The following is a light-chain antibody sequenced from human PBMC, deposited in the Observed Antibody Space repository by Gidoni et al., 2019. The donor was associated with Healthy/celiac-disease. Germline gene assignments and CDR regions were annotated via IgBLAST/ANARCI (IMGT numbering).Light chain of an antibody. Sequence: SYELTPPPSVSVSPGQTASTTCSGVNLGDKYACWYQQKPGQSPVLVIYQASKRPSGIPGRFSGSNARNAATLTIGGTQAMDDADYYCHAWDSSTVVFGGGTKLTVL. CDR3: HAWDSSTVV. CDR1: NLGDKY. CDR2: QAS. J-gene: IGLJ2*01. V-gene: IGLV3-1*01.